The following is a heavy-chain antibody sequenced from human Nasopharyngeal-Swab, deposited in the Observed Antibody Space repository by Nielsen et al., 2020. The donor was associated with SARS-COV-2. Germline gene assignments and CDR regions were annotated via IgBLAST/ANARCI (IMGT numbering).Heavy chain of an antibody. CDR2: INHSGST. J-gene: IGHJ3*01. Sequence: WIRQPPGKGLEWIGEINHSGSTNYNPSLKSRVTISVDTSKNQFSLKLSSVTAADTAVYYCAKELHLRHAFDLWGQGRMVTVSS. CDR3: AKELHLRHAFDL. V-gene: IGHV4-34*01.